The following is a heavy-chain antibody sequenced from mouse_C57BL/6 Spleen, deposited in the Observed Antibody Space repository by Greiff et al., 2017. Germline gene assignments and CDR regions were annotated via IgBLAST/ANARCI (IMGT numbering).Heavy chain of an antibody. V-gene: IGHV1-55*01. CDR3: ARKIANAWFAY. D-gene: IGHD6-1*02. J-gene: IGHJ3*01. CDR1: GYTFTSYW. CDR2: IYPGSGST. Sequence: QVHVKQPGAELVKPGASVKMSCKASGYTFTSYWITWVKQRPGQGLEWIGDIYPGSGSTNYNERFKSKATLTVDTSSSTAYLQLSSLTSEDSAVYYCARKIANAWFAYWGQGTLVTVSA.